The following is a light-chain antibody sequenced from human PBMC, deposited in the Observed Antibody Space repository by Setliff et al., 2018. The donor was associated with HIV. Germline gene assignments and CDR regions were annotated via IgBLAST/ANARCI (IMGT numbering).Light chain of an antibody. CDR1: SSDVGGYNY. CDR3: CSYAGSITFYV. J-gene: IGLJ1*01. V-gene: IGLV2-23*02. Sequence: SALAQPASVSGSPGQSITISCTGTSSDVGGYNYFSWYQQHPGKAPKLMIYEVSNRPSGVSNRFSGSKSGNTASLTISGLQAEDEADYYCCSYAGSITFYVFGTGTKVTVL. CDR2: EVS.